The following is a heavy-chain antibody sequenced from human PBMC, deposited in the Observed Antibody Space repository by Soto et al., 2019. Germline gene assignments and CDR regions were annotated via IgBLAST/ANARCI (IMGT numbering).Heavy chain of an antibody. CDR2: ISPGSRYP. Sequence: PXVFLRLSCAGSSFTFGDSDMSWIRQAPGKGLEWLSYISPGSRYPAYADSVKGRFTISRDNAKRSLYLQMMSLTAEETAIYYCVRGGGGGLFDPWGQGTMVTAPQ. J-gene: IGHJ5*02. CDR3: VRGGGGGLFDP. V-gene: IGHV3-11*06. CDR1: SFTFGDSD. D-gene: IGHD2-15*01.